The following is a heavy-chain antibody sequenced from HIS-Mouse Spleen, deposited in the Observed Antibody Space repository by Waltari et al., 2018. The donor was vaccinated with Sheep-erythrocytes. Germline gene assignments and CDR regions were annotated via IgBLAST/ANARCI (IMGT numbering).Heavy chain of an antibody. Sequence: EVQLVESGGGLVKPGGSLRLSCAASGFTFSSYSMNWVRLAPGEGLEWVSTSSSSSSYIYYADSVKGRFNITRDNDKNSLYVQMNSLRAEETAVYYCARVASGATFDYWGQGTLVTVSS. CDR1: GFTFSSYS. D-gene: IGHD1-26*01. CDR3: ARVASGATFDY. J-gene: IGHJ4*02. CDR2: SSSSSSYI. V-gene: IGHV3-21*01.